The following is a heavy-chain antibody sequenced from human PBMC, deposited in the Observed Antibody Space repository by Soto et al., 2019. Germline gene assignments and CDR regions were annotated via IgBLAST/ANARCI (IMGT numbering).Heavy chain of an antibody. CDR1: GCSISSGGYY. CDR2: IYYSGST. CDR3: ARVGQYSSSSHARNWFDP. J-gene: IGHJ5*02. D-gene: IGHD6-6*01. V-gene: IGHV4-31*03. Sequence: TSECLSHTCTVSGCSISSGGYYWSWIRQHPGKGLEWIGYIYYSGSTYYNPSLKSRVTISVDTSKNQFSLKLSSVTAADTAVYYCARVGQYSSSSHARNWFDPWGQGTLVTVSS.